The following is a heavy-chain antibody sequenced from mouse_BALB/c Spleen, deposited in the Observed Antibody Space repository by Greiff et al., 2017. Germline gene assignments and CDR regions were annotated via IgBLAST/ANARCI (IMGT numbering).Heavy chain of an antibody. D-gene: IGHD2-4*01. Sequence: EVQRVESGGGLVQPGGSLKLSCAASGFTFSSYGMSWVRQTPDKRLELVATINSNGGSTYYPDSVKGRFTISRDNAKNTLYLQMSSLKSEDTAMYYCASRLRWYFDVWGAGTTVTVSS. CDR3: ASRLRWYFDV. CDR2: INSNGGST. CDR1: GFTFSSYG. J-gene: IGHJ1*01. V-gene: IGHV5-6-3*01.